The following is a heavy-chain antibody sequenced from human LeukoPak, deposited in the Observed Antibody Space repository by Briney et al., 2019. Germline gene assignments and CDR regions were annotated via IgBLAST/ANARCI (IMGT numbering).Heavy chain of an antibody. CDR1: GFPFSIYG. J-gene: IGHJ4*02. Sequence: QSGGSLRLSCAGSGFPFSIYGMNWVRQAPGKGLEWVSGISPGGGPTYYADSVKGRFTISRDNSKNTLYLQMNSLRAEDTAVYYCAKDHDGNHPTSTFGNWGQGTLVTVSS. CDR3: AKDHDGNHPTSTFGN. CDR2: ISPGGGPT. V-gene: IGHV3-23*01. D-gene: IGHD2/OR15-2a*01.